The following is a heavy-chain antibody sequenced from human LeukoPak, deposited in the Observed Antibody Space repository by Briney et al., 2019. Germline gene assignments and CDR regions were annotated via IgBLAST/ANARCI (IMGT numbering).Heavy chain of an antibody. J-gene: IGHJ4*02. Sequence: GGSLRLSCAASGFTFSSYEMNWVRQAPGKGLEWVSYISSSGSTIYYADSVKGRFTISRDNAKNSLYLQMNSLRVEDTAVYYCARNKRYKGSGYYFDYWGQGTLVTVSS. CDR3: ARNKRYKGSGYYFDY. D-gene: IGHD3-22*01. V-gene: IGHV3-48*03. CDR2: ISSSGSTI. CDR1: GFTFSSYE.